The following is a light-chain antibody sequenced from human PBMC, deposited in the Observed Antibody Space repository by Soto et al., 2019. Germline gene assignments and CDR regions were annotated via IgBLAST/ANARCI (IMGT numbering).Light chain of an antibody. V-gene: IGKV1-5*01. Sequence: DIQMTQSPSTLSASVGDRVTITCRASQSISSWLAWYQQKPGKAPKLLIYDASSLESGVPSRFSGSGSGTEFTRAISSLQPDDFATYYSQQYNSYSPTFGEGTKVEIK. CDR3: QQYNSYSPT. CDR1: QSISSW. CDR2: DAS. J-gene: IGKJ1*01.